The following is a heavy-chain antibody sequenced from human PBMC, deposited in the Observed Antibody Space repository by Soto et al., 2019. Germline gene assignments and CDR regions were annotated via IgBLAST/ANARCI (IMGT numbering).Heavy chain of an antibody. CDR1: GGSISSGGYY. CDR2: IYYSGST. CDR3: ARDGYGSGSTGYYFDY. Sequence: SETLSLTCTVSGGSISSGGYYWSWIRQHPGKGLEWIGYIYYSGSTYYNPSLKSRVTISVDTSKNQFSLKLSSVTAADTAVYYCARDGYGSGSTGYYFDYWGQGTLVTVSS. V-gene: IGHV4-31*03. J-gene: IGHJ4*02. D-gene: IGHD3-10*01.